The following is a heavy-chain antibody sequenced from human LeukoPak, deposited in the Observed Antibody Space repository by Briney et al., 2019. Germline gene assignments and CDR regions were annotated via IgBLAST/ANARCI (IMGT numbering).Heavy chain of an antibody. CDR3: ARDPGGTWGFDY. D-gene: IGHD7-27*01. Sequence: ASVKVSCKASGYTFTSHGLSWAGQAPGQGLEWMGWISIYSGNTNYAQKFQDRISMTTDTSTGTAYMELRSLKSDDTAVYYCARDPGGTWGFDYWGQGALVTVSS. V-gene: IGHV1-18*01. J-gene: IGHJ4*02. CDR1: GYTFTSHG. CDR2: ISIYSGNT.